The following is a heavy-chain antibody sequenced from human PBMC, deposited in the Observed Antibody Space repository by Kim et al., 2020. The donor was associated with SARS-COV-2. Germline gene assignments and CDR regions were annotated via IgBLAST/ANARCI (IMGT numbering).Heavy chain of an antibody. J-gene: IGHJ4*02. Sequence: SETLSLTCAVYGGSFSGYYWSWIRQPPGKGLEWIGEINHSGSTNYNPSLKSRVTISVDTSKNQFSLKLSSVTAADTAVYYCARVRWIQLWLRADYFDYWGQGTLVTVSS. CDR1: GGSFSGYY. V-gene: IGHV4-34*01. CDR3: ARVRWIQLWLRADYFDY. D-gene: IGHD5-18*01. CDR2: INHSGST.